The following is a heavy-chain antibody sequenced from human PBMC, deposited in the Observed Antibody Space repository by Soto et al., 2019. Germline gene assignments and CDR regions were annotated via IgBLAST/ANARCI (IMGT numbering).Heavy chain of an antibody. CDR1: GFTFSDYG. Sequence: QVNLVESGGGVVQPGRSLRLSCAASGFTFSDYGMHWVRQAPGKGLEWVAAISHDGSNKFYGASVKGRFTISRDNSKNPLLLQTDRLRDEDTAVYFCAKEARSRAVTATRVYGMDVWGQGTTVAVSS. CDR3: AKEARSRAVTATRVYGMDV. J-gene: IGHJ6*02. D-gene: IGHD4-17*01. V-gene: IGHV3-30*18. CDR2: ISHDGSNK.